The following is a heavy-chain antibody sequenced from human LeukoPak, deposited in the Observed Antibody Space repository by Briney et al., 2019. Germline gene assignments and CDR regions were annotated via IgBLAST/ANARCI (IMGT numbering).Heavy chain of an antibody. CDR2: IIPIFGTA. CDR1: GYTFTSNY. Sequence: GASVKVSCKASGYTFTSNYVHWVRQAPGQGLEWMGGIIPIFGTANYAQKFQGRVTITADESTSTAYMELSSLRSEDTAVYYCARAGNFRHYYDSSGYYFDYWGQGTLVTVSS. D-gene: IGHD3-22*01. J-gene: IGHJ4*02. V-gene: IGHV1-69*13. CDR3: ARAGNFRHYYDSSGYYFDY.